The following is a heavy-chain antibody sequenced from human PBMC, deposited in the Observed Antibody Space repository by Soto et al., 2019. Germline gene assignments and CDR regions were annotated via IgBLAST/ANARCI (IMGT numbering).Heavy chain of an antibody. V-gene: IGHV3-23*01. J-gene: IGHJ4*02. CDR1: GFTFSNYA. CDR2: ISGSGGST. CDR3: AKRELDF. Sequence: QSWGSLRLSCAASGFTFSNYAMTWFRQAPGMGLEWVSTISGSGGSTYYADSVKGRFTNSRDNSKNTLYLQMNNLRAEDTAVYYCAKRELDFRGQGAVVTVSS.